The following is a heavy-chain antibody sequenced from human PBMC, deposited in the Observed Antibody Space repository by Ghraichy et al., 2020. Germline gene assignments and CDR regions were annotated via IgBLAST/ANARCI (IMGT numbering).Heavy chain of an antibody. J-gene: IGHJ6*02. V-gene: IGHV4-4*07. CDR1: GDSLDTYY. CDR3: GREGVLAATRMVDV. D-gene: IGHD2-15*01. Sequence: SETLSLTCTVSGDSLDTYYWTWIRQPAGRGLEWIGRIYVTGSTNSNPSLKSRVTMSMDVSRNQFSLRLSSVTAADTGVYYCGREGVLAATRMVDVWGQGTTVTVSS. CDR2: IYVTGST.